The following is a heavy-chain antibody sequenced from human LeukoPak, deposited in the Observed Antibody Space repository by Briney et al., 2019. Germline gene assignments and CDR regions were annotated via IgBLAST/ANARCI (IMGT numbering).Heavy chain of an antibody. CDR2: ISYDGSNK. J-gene: IGHJ4*02. CDR1: GFTFSSYG. Sequence: PGGSLRLSCAASGFTFSSYGMHWVRQAPGKGLEWVAVISYDGSNKYYADSVKGRFTISRDNSKNTLYLQMNSLRAEDTAVYYCARGGLLSYYFDYWGQGTLVTVSS. CDR3: ARGGLLSYYFDY. D-gene: IGHD2-2*01. V-gene: IGHV3-30*01.